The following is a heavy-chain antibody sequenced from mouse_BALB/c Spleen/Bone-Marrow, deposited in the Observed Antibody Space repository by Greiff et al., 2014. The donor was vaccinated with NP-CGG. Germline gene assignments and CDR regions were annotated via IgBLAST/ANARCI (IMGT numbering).Heavy chain of an antibody. CDR2: INPSTGYT. D-gene: IGHD2-4*01. V-gene: IGHV1-7*01. J-gene: IGHJ3*01. Sequence: QVQLKESGAELAKPGASVKMSCKASGYTSTSYWMHWVKQRPGQGLEWIGYINPSTGYTEYNQKFKDKATLTADKSPSTAYMQLSPLTLEDSAVFYCPRSATMIFAYWGQGTLVTVSA. CDR1: GYTSTSYW. CDR3: PRSATMIFAY.